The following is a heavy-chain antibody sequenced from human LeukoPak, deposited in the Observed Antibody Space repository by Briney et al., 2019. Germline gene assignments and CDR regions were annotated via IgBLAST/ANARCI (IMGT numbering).Heavy chain of an antibody. CDR1: GYRFTSYW. CDR3: ARLGRLAAGAGDS. J-gene: IGHJ4*02. V-gene: IGHV5-51*01. Sequence: GESLKISCEGSGYRFTSYWIGWVRQMPGKGLEWMGVIYPRDSDTRYSPSFQGQITISAEKSISTAYLQWSSLKASDTAMYYCARLGRLAAGAGDSWGQGTLVTVSS. D-gene: IGHD6-13*01. CDR2: IYPRDSDT.